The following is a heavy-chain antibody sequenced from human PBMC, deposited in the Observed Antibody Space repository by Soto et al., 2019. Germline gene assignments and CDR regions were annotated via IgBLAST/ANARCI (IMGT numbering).Heavy chain of an antibody. J-gene: IGHJ4*02. CDR2: IKGDASEK. D-gene: IGHD3-22*01. CDR3: ARGPNYYDSSGYYNY. V-gene: IGHV3-7*01. Sequence: HPGGSLRISCAASGFNFDIYWMSWVRQAPGKGLEWVATIKGDASEKKYVGSVKGRFTMSRDNAKKSLYLQMDSLRAEDTAVYYCARGPNYYDSSGYYNYWGQGT. CDR1: GFNFDIYW.